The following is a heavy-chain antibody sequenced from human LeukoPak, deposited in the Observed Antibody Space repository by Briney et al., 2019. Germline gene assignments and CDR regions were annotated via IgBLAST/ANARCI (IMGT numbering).Heavy chain of an antibody. J-gene: IGHJ4*02. D-gene: IGHD6-19*01. Sequence: GGSLRLSCAASGFTFSSYAMHWVRQAPGKGLEWVAVISYDGSNKYYADSVKGRFAISRDNSKNTLYLQMNSLRAEDTAVYYCARGGIQVSGIDEFDYWGQGTLVTVSS. CDR3: ARGGIQVSGIDEFDY. V-gene: IGHV3-30*07. CDR2: ISYDGSNK. CDR1: GFTFSSYA.